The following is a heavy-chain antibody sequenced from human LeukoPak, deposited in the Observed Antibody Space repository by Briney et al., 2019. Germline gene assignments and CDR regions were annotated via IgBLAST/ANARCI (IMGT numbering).Heavy chain of an antibody. CDR3: ARDGYCSSTSCSEEQFPYWFDP. D-gene: IGHD2-2*01. CDR2: ISAYNGNT. V-gene: IGHV1-18*01. CDR1: GYTFTSYG. J-gene: IGHJ5*02. Sequence: GASVKVSCKASGYTFTSYGMSWVRQAPGHGLEWMGWISAYNGNTNYAQKLQGRVTMTTDTSTSTAYMELRSLRSDDTAVYYCARDGYCSSTSCSEEQFPYWFDPWGQGTLVTVSS.